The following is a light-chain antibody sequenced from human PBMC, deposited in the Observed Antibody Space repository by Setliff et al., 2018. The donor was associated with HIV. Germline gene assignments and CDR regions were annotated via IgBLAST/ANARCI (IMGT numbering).Light chain of an antibody. Sequence: QSVLTQSASVSGSPGQSITFSCTGSSSDSGGYNYVSWYQQHPGKAPKLMIYDVGKRPSGVSNRFSGSKSGNTASLTISGLQAEDEADYYCSSYTTSNTFYVFATGTKV. CDR1: SSDSGGYNY. J-gene: IGLJ1*01. CDR3: SSYTTSNTFYV. CDR2: DVG. V-gene: IGLV2-14*03.